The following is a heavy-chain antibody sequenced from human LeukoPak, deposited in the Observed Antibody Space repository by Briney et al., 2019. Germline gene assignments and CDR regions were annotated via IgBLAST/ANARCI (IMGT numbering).Heavy chain of an antibody. Sequence: SVKVSCKASGFTFTSSAVQWVRQARGQRLEWIGWIVVGSGNTNYAQKFQERVTVTRDMSTSTAYMELSSLRSEDTAVYYCAAGPRYSGSYYPFDYWGQGTLVTVSS. CDR1: GFTFTSSA. V-gene: IGHV1-58*01. CDR2: IVVGSGNT. J-gene: IGHJ4*02. D-gene: IGHD1-26*01. CDR3: AAGPRYSGSYYPFDY.